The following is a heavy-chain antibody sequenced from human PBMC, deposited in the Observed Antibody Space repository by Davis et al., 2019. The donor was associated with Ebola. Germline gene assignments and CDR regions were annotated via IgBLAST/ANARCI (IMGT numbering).Heavy chain of an antibody. V-gene: IGHV6-1*01. J-gene: IGHJ6*04. CDR3: ARGWLRAGMDV. Sequence: PSETLSLTCAISGDSVSSGGWNWIRQSPSRGLEWLGRTYYSSKWYNDYAVSVKRRITMNPDTSKNQFSLQLNSVTPEDTALYYCARGWLRAGMDVWGEGTTVTVSS. D-gene: IGHD5-18*01. CDR1: GDSVSSGG. CDR2: TYYSSKWYN.